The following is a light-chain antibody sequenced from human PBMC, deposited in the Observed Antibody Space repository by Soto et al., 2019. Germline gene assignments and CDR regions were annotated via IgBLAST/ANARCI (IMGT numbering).Light chain of an antibody. V-gene: IGKV1-5*01. J-gene: IGKJ1*01. CDR1: QSIDTW. CDR2: DAS. Sequence: DIPMTQSPSTLSASVGDRVTITCRASQSIDTWLAWYQQKPGKAPRLLIYDASSLESGVPSRFSGSGSGTEFTLTIGSLQPDDFATYFCQQYYTFSGTFGQGTKVEIK. CDR3: QQYYTFSGT.